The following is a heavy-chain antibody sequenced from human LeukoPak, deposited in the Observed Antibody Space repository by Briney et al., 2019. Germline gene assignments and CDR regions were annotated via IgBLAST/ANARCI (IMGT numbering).Heavy chain of an antibody. V-gene: IGHV1-69*02. CDR3: ARGVVPAVGRDRFDP. CDR2: IIPILGIA. CDR1: GGTFSSYT. D-gene: IGHD2-2*01. J-gene: IGHJ5*02. Sequence: ASVKVSCKASGGTFSSYTISWVRQAPGQGLEWMGRIIPILGIANYAQKFQGRVTITADKSTSTAYMELSSLRPEDTAVYYCARGVVPAVGRDRFDPWGQGTLVTVSS.